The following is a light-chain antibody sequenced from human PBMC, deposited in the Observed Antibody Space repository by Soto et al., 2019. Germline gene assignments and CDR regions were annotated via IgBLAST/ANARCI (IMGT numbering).Light chain of an antibody. CDR2: GAS. CDR3: QQYFTAPQT. Sequence: EIFLTQSPGTLSLSPGERATLSCRASQSLKKTFLAWYQQRPGQAPRLLIYGASSRATGIPDRFSGGGSGTDFTLTISRLEPEYFAVYYCQQYFTAPQTFGQGTKVEI. J-gene: IGKJ1*01. CDR1: QSLKKTF. V-gene: IGKV3-20*01.